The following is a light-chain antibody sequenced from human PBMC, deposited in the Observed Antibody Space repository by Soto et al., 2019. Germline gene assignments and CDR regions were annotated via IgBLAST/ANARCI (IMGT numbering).Light chain of an antibody. J-gene: IGKJ1*01. Sequence: DIQMAQSPSSLSASVGDSVTITCRASQSISNYLNWYQQKPGKAPKLLIYAASKLQSGVPSRFSGSGSVTDFTLTISSLQREDFATYYCQQSYSTVGRTFGQGTKVEFK. CDR1: QSISNY. CDR3: QQSYSTVGRT. CDR2: AAS. V-gene: IGKV1-39*01.